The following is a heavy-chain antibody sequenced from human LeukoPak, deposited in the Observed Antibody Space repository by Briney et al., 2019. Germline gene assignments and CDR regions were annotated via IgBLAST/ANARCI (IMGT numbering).Heavy chain of an antibody. Sequence: GASVKVSCKASGYTFTSYGISWVRQAPGQGGEWMGWISAYNGNTNYAQKLQGRVTMTTDTSTSTAYMELRSLRSDDTAVYYCARDRTSGSYYYQTDYFDYWGQETLVTVSS. J-gene: IGHJ4*02. CDR1: GYTFTSYG. D-gene: IGHD3-10*01. CDR3: ARDRTSGSYYYQTDYFDY. V-gene: IGHV1-18*01. CDR2: ISAYNGNT.